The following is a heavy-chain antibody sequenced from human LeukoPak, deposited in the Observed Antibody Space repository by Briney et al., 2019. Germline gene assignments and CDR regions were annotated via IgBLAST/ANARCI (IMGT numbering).Heavy chain of an antibody. D-gene: IGHD1-26*01. V-gene: IGHV1-24*01. CDR3: ATGLPYSSGRYSAFDI. CDR2: FDPEDGET. Sequence: ASVKVSCKVSGYTLTELSMHWVRQAPRKGLEWMGGFDPEDGETIYAQKFQGRVTMTEDTSTDTAYMELSSLRSEDTAVYYCATGLPYSSGRYSAFDIWGQGTMVTVSS. J-gene: IGHJ3*02. CDR1: GYTLTELS.